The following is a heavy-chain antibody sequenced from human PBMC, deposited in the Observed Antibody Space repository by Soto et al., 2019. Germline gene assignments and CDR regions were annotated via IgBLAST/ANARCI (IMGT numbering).Heavy chain of an antibody. V-gene: IGHV4-61*01. CDR1: GGSVSSGSYY. J-gene: IGHJ4*02. CDR3: ARGFPYYYDSSGYYDY. CDR2: IYYSGST. Sequence: SETLSLTCTVSGGSVSSGSYYWSWIRQPPGKGLEWIGYIYYSGSTNYNPSLKSRVTISVDTSKNQFSLKLSSVTAADTAVYYCARGFPYYYDSSGYYDYWGQGTLVTVSS. D-gene: IGHD3-22*01.